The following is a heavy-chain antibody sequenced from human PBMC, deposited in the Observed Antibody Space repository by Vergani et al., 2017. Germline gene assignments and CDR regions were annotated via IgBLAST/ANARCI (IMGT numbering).Heavy chain of an antibody. D-gene: IGHD3-10*01. J-gene: IGHJ6*02. Sequence: QVQLVQSGAEVKKPGASVKVSCKASGYTFTSYYMHWVRQAPGQGLEWMGGIIPIFGTANYAQKFQGRVTITADESTSTAYMELSSLRSEDTAVYYCARDMKLGEPHYYYYYGMDVWGQGTTVTVSS. CDR1: GYTFTSYY. CDR2: IIPIFGTA. CDR3: ARDMKLGEPHYYYYYGMDV. V-gene: IGHV1-69*01.